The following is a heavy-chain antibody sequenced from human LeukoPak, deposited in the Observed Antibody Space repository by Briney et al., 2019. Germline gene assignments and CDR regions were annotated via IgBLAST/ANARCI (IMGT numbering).Heavy chain of an antibody. J-gene: IGHJ6*02. D-gene: IGHD5-12*01. CDR3: AAPTEATTYSFYYYYYGMDV. Sequence: ASVKVSCKVSGYTLTELSMHWVRQAPGKGLEWMGGFDPEDGETIYAQKLQGRVTMTEDTSTDTAYMELSSLRSEDTAVYYCAAPTEATTYSFYYYYYGMDVWGQGTTVTVSS. V-gene: IGHV1-24*01. CDR1: GYTLTELS. CDR2: FDPEDGET.